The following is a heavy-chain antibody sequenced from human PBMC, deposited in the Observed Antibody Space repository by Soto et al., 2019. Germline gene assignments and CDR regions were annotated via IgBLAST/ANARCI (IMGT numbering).Heavy chain of an antibody. CDR3: ARGLRSVLDY. Sequence: PGGSLRLSCVASGFIFSNFGMNWVRQAPGKGLEWVAVISSDGKIKQNADSVRGRFAISRDNSKNTLYLKMTSLRAEDTAIYYCARGLRSVLDYWGQGTLVTVSS. CDR1: GFIFSNFG. V-gene: IGHV3-33*01. CDR2: ISSDGKIK. D-gene: IGHD6-6*01. J-gene: IGHJ4*02.